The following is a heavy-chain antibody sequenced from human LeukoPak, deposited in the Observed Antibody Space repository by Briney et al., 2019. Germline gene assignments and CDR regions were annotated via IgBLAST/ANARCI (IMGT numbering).Heavy chain of an antibody. V-gene: IGHV3-30*04. D-gene: IGHD5-18*01. J-gene: IGHJ4*02. CDR3: ARGQARGYSYGYFAGDFDY. CDR2: ISYDGSNK. CDR1: GFTFSSYA. Sequence: PGRSLRLSRAASGFTFSSYAMHWVRQAPGKGLEWVAVISYDGSNKYYADSVKGRFTISRDNSKNTLYLQMNSLRAEDTAVYYCARGQARGYSYGYFAGDFDYWGQGTLVTVSS.